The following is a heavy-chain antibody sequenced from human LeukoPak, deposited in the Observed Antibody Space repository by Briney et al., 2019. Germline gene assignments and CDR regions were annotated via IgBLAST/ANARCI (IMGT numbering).Heavy chain of an antibody. CDR1: GYTFTSYG. CDR3: ARDGDMATHECWYFDL. J-gene: IGHJ2*01. D-gene: IGHD5-24*01. CDR2: ISAYNGNT. V-gene: IGHV1-18*01. Sequence: ASVKLSCKASGYTFTSYGFSWVRHAPGQGLEWMGWISAYNGNTNYAQKLQDRVTMTTDTFTSTAYMELRSLRSDDTAVYYCARDGDMATHECWYFDLWGRGTLVTVSS.